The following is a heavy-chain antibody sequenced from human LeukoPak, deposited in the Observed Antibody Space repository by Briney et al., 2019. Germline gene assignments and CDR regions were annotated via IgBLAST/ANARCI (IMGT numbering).Heavy chain of an antibody. CDR2: ISASGGDT. D-gene: IGHD6-13*01. V-gene: IGHV3-23*01. CDR3: AKDAAGPEY. J-gene: IGHJ4*02. CDR1: GLTFSSYS. Sequence: GGSLRLSCVVSGLTFSSYSMSWVRQAPGKGLEWVSGISASGGDTWYPDSVKGRFTISRDNSKNTLFLQTNSLRVEDTAIYYCAKDAAGPEYWGQGTLVTVSS.